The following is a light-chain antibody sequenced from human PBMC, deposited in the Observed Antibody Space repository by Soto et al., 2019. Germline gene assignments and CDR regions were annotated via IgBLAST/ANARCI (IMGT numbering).Light chain of an antibody. J-gene: IGLJ1*01. CDR2: EVS. Sequence: QSALTQPASVSGSPGQSITISCTGTSSDVGSYNLVSWYQQRPGKAPKVMIYEVSKRPSGVSNRFSGSKFGNTASLTISGLQADDEADYYCCSYAGSSTYVFGTGTKVT. V-gene: IGLV2-23*02. CDR3: CSYAGSSTYV. CDR1: SSDVGSYNL.